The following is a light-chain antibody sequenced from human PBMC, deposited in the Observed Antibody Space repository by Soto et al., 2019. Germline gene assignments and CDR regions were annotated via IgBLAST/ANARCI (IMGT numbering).Light chain of an antibody. J-gene: IGLJ1*01. CDR2: GNT. V-gene: IGLV1-40*01. CDR3: QSYDRSLRGYV. CDR1: SSNIESNW. Sequence: QSVVTQAPSVSGTPGQRVTISCSGSSSNIESNWVYWYQQLPGTAPKLLIYGNTIRPSGVPDRFSGSKSGTSASLAITGLHADDEADYYCQSYDRSLRGYVFGTGTKLTVL.